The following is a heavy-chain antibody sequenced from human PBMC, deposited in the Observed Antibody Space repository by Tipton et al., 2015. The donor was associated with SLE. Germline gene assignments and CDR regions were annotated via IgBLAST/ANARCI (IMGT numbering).Heavy chain of an antibody. J-gene: IGHJ4*02. Sequence: QLVQSGSELKKPGASVTVSCKASGYTFTTIAMNWVRQAPGQGPEWMGWINTNTGNPTYAQGFTGRFVFSLDTSVSTAYLHITSLKADDTAVYYCATASLTSGHGTFYWGQGTLVTVSS. CDR3: ATASLTSGHGTFY. CDR2: INTNTGNP. D-gene: IGHD1-14*01. CDR1: GYTFTTIA. V-gene: IGHV7-4-1*02.